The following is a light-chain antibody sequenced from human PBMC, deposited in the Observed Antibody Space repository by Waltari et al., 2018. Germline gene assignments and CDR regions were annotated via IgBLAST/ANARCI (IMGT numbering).Light chain of an antibody. J-gene: IGLJ1*01. Sequence: QSALTQPASVSGSPGQSITISCTGTDSDVGAYDFVSLYQQHPGKAPHLILYEVSNRPSGISNRFSASKSGNTASLTISGLQAEDEADYYCSSYTTSSAPGVFGTGTRVTVL. CDR2: EVS. CDR3: SSYTTSSAPGV. CDR1: DSDVGAYDF. V-gene: IGLV2-14*01.